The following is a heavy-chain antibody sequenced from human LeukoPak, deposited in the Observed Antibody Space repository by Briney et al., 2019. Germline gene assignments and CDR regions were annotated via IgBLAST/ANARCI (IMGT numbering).Heavy chain of an antibody. V-gene: IGHV4-59*08. J-gene: IGHJ4*02. CDR1: GGSISSYY. Sequence: SETLSLTCTVSGGSISSYYWSWIRQPPGKGLEWIGYIYYSGSTNYNPSLKSRVTISVDTPKNQFSLKLSSVTAADTAVYFCARSRLRFGDTYDYWGQGTLVTVSS. CDR3: ARSRLRFGDTYDY. D-gene: IGHD3-10*01. CDR2: IYYSGST.